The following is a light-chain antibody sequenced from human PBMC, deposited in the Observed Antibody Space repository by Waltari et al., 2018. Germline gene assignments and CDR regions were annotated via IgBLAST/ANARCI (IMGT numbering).Light chain of an antibody. CDR3: QQSYGRPYT. J-gene: IGKJ2*01. CDR1: HRLNYF. V-gene: IGKV1-39*01. CDR2: AAS. Sequence: DIQMIQSPSSLSASVGDRVTITCRASHRLNYFLNWYQQKPGKAPKLLIFAASRLQDGVPSRFSGTGSETDFTLTIAGLQPEDFATYFCQQSYGRPYTFGQGTKLEI.